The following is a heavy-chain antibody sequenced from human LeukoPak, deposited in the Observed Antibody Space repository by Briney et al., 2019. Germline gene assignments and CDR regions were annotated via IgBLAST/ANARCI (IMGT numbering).Heavy chain of an antibody. CDR2: MNPNSGNT. CDR1: GYTLTSYD. Sequence: ASVKVSCKASGYTLTSYDINWVRQATGQGLEWMGWMNPNSGNTGYAQKFQGRVTMTRNTSISTAYRELSSLRSEDTAVYYCARGYYYGSGIPLNWFDPWGQGTLVTVSS. J-gene: IGHJ5*02. V-gene: IGHV1-8*01. D-gene: IGHD3-10*01. CDR3: ARGYYYGSGIPLNWFDP.